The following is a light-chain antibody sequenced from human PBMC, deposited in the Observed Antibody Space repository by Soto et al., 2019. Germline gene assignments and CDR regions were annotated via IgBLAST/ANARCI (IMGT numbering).Light chain of an antibody. CDR1: TGAVTSSNY. CDR3: SLSYSDVRV. Sequence: QAVVTQEPSLTVSPGGTVTLTCGSSTGAVTSSNYPYWFQQKPGQAPRALIYDTSNKHSWTPARFSGSLLGGKPALILSGAQPEDEADYYCSLSYSDVRVFGGGTKLTVL. V-gene: IGLV7-46*01. CDR2: DTS. J-gene: IGLJ3*02.